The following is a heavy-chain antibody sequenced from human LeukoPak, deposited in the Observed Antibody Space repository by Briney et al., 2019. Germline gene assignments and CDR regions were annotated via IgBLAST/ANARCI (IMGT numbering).Heavy chain of an antibody. CDR2: MNPNSGNT. CDR1: GYTFTSYD. D-gene: IGHD3-10*01. Sequence: ASVKVSCKASGYTFTSYDINWVRQATGQGLEWMGWMNPNSGNTGYAQKFQGRVTMTRNTSISTAYMELSSLRSEDTAVYYCAGFGRGPIHPSKHYYYYYGMDVWGQGTTVTVSS. V-gene: IGHV1-8*01. J-gene: IGHJ6*02. CDR3: AGFGRGPIHPSKHYYYYYGMDV.